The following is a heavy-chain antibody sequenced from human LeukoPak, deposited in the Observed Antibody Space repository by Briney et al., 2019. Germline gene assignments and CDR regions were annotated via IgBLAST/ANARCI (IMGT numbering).Heavy chain of an antibody. J-gene: IGHJ3*02. CDR2: IYYSGST. CDR1: GGSFSSYY. CDR3: ARGARFPLDAFDI. Sequence: KPSETLSLTCAVYGGSFSSYYWSWIRQPPGKGLEWIGYIYYSGSTYYNPSLKSRVTISVDTSKNQFSLKLSSVTAADTAVYYCARGARFPLDAFDIWGQGTMVTVSS. D-gene: IGHD3-10*01. V-gene: IGHV4-30-4*08.